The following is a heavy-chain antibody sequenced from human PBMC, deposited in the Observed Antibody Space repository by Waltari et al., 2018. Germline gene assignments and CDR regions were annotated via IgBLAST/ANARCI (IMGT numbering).Heavy chain of an antibody. CDR2: IYYSGST. J-gene: IGHJ4*02. CDR1: GGSISSSSYY. Sequence: QLQLQESGPGLVKPSETLSLTCTVSGGSISSSSYYWGWLRQPPGKGLEWIGSIYYSGSTYYNPSLKSRVTISVDTSKNQFSLKLSSVTAADTAVYYCARQTQLYYDFWSGFFDYWGQGTLVTVSS. CDR3: ARQTQLYYDFWSGFFDY. V-gene: IGHV4-39*01. D-gene: IGHD3-3*01.